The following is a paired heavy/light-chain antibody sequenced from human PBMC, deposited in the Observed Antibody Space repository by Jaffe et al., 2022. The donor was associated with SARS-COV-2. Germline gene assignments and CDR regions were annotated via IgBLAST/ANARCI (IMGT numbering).Light chain of an antibody. CDR3: QQYSNWPPWT. CDR2: DAS. Sequence: EIVMTQSPVTLSVSPGERATLSCRASQSVSSSLAWYQQKPGQAPRLLIHDASTRATGIPARFSGSGSGTEFTLTISSLQSEDFAVYYCQQYSNWPPWTFGQGTKVEIK. J-gene: IGKJ1*01. V-gene: IGKV3-15*01. CDR1: QSVSSS.
Heavy chain of an antibody. J-gene: IGHJ4*02. CDR1: GGTFSSFA. CDR2: IIPGLGT. D-gene: IGHD2-15*01. CDR3: ATDRSGLFDF. Sequence: QVQLVQSGSEVKKPGSSVKVSCKASGGTFSSFAISWVRQAPGQGLEWIGSIIPGLGTHYAQNFQGRVTITADESTTTAYMELSSLRSEDTALFFCATDRSGLFDFWGQGTLVTVSS. V-gene: IGHV1-69*09.